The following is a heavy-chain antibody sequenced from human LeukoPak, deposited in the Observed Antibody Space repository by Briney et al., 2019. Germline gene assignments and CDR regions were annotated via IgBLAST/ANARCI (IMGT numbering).Heavy chain of an antibody. D-gene: IGHD4-17*01. V-gene: IGHV5-51*01. CDR1: GYSFTSYW. CDR2: IYPGDSDT. CDR3: ARRGDNAYGLSD. J-gene: IGHJ4*02. Sequence: GESLKISCKVSGYSFTSYWIGWVPQMPGKGLEWMGMIYPGDSDTRYSPSLQGQVTISADKSISTAYLQWSSLKASDTAFYYCARRGDNAYGLSDWGQGTLVTVSS.